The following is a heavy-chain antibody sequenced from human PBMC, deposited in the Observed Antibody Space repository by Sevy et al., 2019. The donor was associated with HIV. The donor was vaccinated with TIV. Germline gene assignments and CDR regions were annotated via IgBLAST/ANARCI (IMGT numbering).Heavy chain of an antibody. Sequence: ETLSLTCTVFGGSISAYYWSWIRQSPEKGLQYIGYIYYTGSTNYNPSLKSRVTISVDTSKNQFSLRLTSVTAADTAIYYCAGAPPVRSGDDALNWFDPWGQGTLVTVSS. CDR1: GGSISAYY. CDR2: IYYTGST. D-gene: IGHD5-12*01. CDR3: AGAPPVRSGDDALNWFDP. J-gene: IGHJ5*02. V-gene: IGHV4-59*01.